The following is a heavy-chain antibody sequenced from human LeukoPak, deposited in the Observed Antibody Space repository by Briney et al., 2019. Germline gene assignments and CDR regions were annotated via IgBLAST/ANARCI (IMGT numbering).Heavy chain of an antibody. J-gene: IGHJ4*02. D-gene: IGHD5-18*01. CDR1: GYTFTSYA. CDR2: INAGNGNT. CDR3: AGSQLWLPFDY. Sequence: ASVKVSCKASGYTFTSYAMHWVRQAPGQRLEWMGWINAGNGNTKYSQKFQGRVTITRDTSASTAYMELSSLRSEDTAVDYCAGSQLWLPFDYWGQGTLVTVSS. V-gene: IGHV1-3*01.